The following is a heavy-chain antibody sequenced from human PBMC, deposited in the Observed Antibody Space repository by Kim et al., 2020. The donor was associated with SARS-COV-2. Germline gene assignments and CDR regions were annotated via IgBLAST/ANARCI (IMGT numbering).Heavy chain of an antibody. CDR1: GFTFSYYW. J-gene: IGHJ6*03. V-gene: IGHV3-7*01. CDR3: AREGSNAQYSSGWYYYYYYMDV. D-gene: IGHD6-19*01. CDR2: IKQDGSEK. Sequence: GGSLRLSCAASGFTFSYYWMSWVRQAPGKGLEWVANIKQDGSEKYYVDSVKGRFTISRDNAKNSLYLQMNSLRAEDTAVYYCAREGSNAQYSSGWYYYYYYMDVGGKGTTVTVSS.